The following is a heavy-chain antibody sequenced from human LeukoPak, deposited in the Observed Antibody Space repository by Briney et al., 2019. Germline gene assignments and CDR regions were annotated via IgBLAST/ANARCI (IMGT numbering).Heavy chain of an antibody. CDR1: GGSLSGYY. V-gene: IGHV4-34*01. Sequence: SETLSLTCAVYGGSLSGYYWSWIRQPPGKGLEWIGEINHSGSTNYNPSLKSRVTISVDTSKNQFSLKLSSVTAADTAVYYCARVPYYYDSSGYYPFDYWVQGTLVTVSS. CDR2: INHSGST. J-gene: IGHJ4*02. CDR3: ARVPYYYDSSGYYPFDY. D-gene: IGHD3-22*01.